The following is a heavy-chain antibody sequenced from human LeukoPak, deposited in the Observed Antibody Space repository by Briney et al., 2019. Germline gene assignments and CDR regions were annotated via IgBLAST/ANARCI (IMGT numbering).Heavy chain of an antibody. Sequence: GASVKVSCKASGYTFTVYHMHWVRQAPGQGLEWMGWIDPNSGGTNYVQKFQGRVTRTRDTSISTAYMELSRLRSDDTAVYYCAGDTGRDGYSFDYWGQGTLVTVSS. J-gene: IGHJ4*02. CDR2: IDPNSGGT. CDR1: GYTFTVYH. CDR3: AGDTGRDGYSFDY. V-gene: IGHV1-2*02. D-gene: IGHD5-24*01.